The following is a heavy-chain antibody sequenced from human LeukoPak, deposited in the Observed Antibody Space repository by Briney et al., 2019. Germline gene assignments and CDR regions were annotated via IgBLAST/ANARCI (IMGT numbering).Heavy chain of an antibody. D-gene: IGHD1-26*01. CDR1: GFTFSNYA. Sequence: GGSLRLSCAASGFTFSNYAMSWVRQAPGKGLEWVSTITGGGGTTYYADSVKGRFTISRDNSKNTLYLQMNDLRAEDTAAYYCAKRSVGVPYFDYWGQGTLVTVSS. CDR3: AKRSVGVPYFDY. CDR2: ITGGGGTT. V-gene: IGHV3-23*01. J-gene: IGHJ4*02.